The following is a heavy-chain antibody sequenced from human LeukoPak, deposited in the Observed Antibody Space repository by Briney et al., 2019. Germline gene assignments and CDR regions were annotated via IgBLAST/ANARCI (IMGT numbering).Heavy chain of an antibody. CDR1: GFTFSSYV. Sequence: GGSLRLSCAASGFTFSSYVMHWVRQAPGKGLEWVAVISYDGSNKYYADSVKGRFTISRDNSKNTLYLQMNSLRAEDTAVYYCAKENQWLRHYEHWGQGTLVTVSS. CDR3: AKENQWLRHYEH. J-gene: IGHJ1*01. V-gene: IGHV3-30*18. CDR2: ISYDGSNK. D-gene: IGHD5-12*01.